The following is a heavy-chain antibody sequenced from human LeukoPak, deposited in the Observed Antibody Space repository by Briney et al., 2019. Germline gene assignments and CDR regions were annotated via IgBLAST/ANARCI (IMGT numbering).Heavy chain of an antibody. CDR3: ARGAAGTTPDYYYFGLDV. CDR2: IYPGDSDT. J-gene: IGHJ6*02. V-gene: IGHV5-51*01. Sequence: GESLKISCKGSGYSFTDYWIGWVRQMPGKGLEWMGIIYPGDSDTRYSPSFQGQVTISADKSINTAHLQWSSLKASGTAMYYCARGAAGTTPDYYYFGLDVWGQGTTVRVSS. D-gene: IGHD1-7*01. CDR1: GYSFTDYW.